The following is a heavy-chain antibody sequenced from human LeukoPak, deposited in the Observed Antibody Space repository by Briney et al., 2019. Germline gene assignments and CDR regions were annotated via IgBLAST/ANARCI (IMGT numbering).Heavy chain of an antibody. CDR2: VYPGDSYT. CDR1: GYSFNNYW. Sequence: GESLKISCKASGYSFNNYWVGWVRQMPGKGLEWMGIVYPGDSYTRYSPSSQGQVTISADKSISSAYLQWSSLKASYTAMYYCAVTLGVRGVTPYSIDVWGQGTTVTVSS. CDR3: AVTLGVRGVTPYSIDV. V-gene: IGHV5-51*01. J-gene: IGHJ6*02. D-gene: IGHD3-10*01.